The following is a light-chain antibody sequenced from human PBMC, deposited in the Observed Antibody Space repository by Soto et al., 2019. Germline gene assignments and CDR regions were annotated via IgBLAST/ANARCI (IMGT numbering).Light chain of an antibody. CDR3: QQYQRYPPS. CDR1: QAIRND. J-gene: IGKJ4*01. V-gene: IGKV1-17*01. Sequence: DIQMTQSPSSLSASVGDRVTITCRASQAIRNDLAWYQQKPGRAPKRLIYGSSTLQSGVPSRFSGSGSGTGFTLTISSLQPEDFATYYCQQYQRYPPSFGGGTKVRSN. CDR2: GSS.